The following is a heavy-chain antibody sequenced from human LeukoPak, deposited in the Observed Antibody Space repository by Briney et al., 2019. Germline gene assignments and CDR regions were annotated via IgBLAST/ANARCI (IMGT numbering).Heavy chain of an antibody. CDR3: ARVGGGSTAMVTPFDY. CDR1: GFTFDDYG. D-gene: IGHD5-18*01. J-gene: IGHJ4*02. Sequence: GGSLRLSCAASGFTFDDYGMSWVRQAPGKGLDWVSGINWNGGSTGYADSVKGRFTISRDNAKNSLYLQMNSLRAEDTALYYCARVGGGSTAMVTPFDYWGQGTLVTVSP. V-gene: IGHV3-20*04. CDR2: INWNGGST.